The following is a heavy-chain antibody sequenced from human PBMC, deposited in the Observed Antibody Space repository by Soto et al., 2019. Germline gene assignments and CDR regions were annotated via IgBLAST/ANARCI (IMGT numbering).Heavy chain of an antibody. CDR2: INPDSGGT. CDR3: ARALSFGSGTFDY. J-gene: IGHJ4*02. CDR1: GYTFTAYY. Sequence: SVKVSCKTSGYTFTAYYIHWVRQAPGQGLEWMGCINPDSGGTKYAQKFQGRVTMTRDTSITTAYMDLSSLRSDDTAFYYCARALSFGSGTFDYWGQGTLVTVSS. D-gene: IGHD1-26*01. V-gene: IGHV1-2*02.